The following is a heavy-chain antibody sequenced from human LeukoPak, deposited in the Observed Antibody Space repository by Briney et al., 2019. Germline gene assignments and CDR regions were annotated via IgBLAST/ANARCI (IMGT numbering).Heavy chain of an antibody. V-gene: IGHV1-18*01. CDR1: GYTFTSYG. CDR3: ARDRRGGSGSYRRFDY. Sequence: ASVKVSCRASGYTFTSYGISWVRQAPGQGLEWMGWISAYNGNTNYAQKLQGRVTMTTDTSTSTAYMELRSLRSDDTAVYYCARDRRGGSGSYRRFDYWGQGTLVTVSS. CDR2: ISAYNGNT. J-gene: IGHJ4*02. D-gene: IGHD3-10*01.